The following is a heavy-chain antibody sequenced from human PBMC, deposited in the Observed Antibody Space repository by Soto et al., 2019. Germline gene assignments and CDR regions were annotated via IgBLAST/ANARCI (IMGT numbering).Heavy chain of an antibody. D-gene: IGHD3-22*01. CDR1: GFTFSSYG. CDR2: IWYDGSNK. CDR3: AREDYDSEGGYFDL. V-gene: IGHV3-33*01. J-gene: IGHJ2*01. Sequence: QVQLVGSGGGVVQPGRSLRLSCAASGFTFSSYGMHWVRQAPGKGLEWVAVIWYDGSNKYYADSVKGRFTISRDNSKNTLYLQMNSLRAEDTAVYYCAREDYDSEGGYFDLWGRGTLVTVSS.